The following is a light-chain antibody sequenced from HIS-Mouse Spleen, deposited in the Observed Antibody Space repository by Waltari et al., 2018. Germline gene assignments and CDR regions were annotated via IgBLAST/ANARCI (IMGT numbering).Light chain of an antibody. V-gene: IGKV3-15*01. CDR3: QQYNNWPLT. CDR1: QSVSSN. Sequence: EIVMTQSPATLSVSPGERATLSCRASQSVSSNLACYQQKPGQAPRLLIYGASTRATGIPARFSGSGSGTEFTLTISSMQSEDFAVYYCQQYNNWPLTFGGGTKVEIK. J-gene: IGKJ4*01. CDR2: GAS.